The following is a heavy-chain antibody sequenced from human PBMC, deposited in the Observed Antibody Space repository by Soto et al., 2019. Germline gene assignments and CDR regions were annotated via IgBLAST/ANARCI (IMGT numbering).Heavy chain of an antibody. D-gene: IGHD4-17*01. Sequence: QVQLQQWGAGLLKPSETLSLTCAVYGGSFSGYYWSWIRQPPGKGREWIGGINHSGSTNYIPSLKSRVTISVDTSKNQLSLKLSSVTAADTAVYYCARYYGGKVLDYWGQGTLVTVSS. CDR2: INHSGST. CDR3: ARYYGGKVLDY. CDR1: GGSFSGYY. V-gene: IGHV4-34*02. J-gene: IGHJ4*02.